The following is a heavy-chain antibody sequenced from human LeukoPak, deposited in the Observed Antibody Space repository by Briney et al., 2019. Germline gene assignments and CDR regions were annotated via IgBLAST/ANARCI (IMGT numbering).Heavy chain of an antibody. V-gene: IGHV3-23*01. J-gene: IGHJ4*02. CDR1: GFTFSSYA. CDR3: AKGVSWLDY. Sequence: GGSLRLSCAASGFTFSSYAMSWVRQAPGQGLEWVSAISGSGGSTYYAASVKGRFTISRDNSKSTLYLQMNSLRAEDTAVYYCAKGVSWLDYGGQGTLVTVSS. CDR2: ISGSGGST. D-gene: IGHD3-10*01.